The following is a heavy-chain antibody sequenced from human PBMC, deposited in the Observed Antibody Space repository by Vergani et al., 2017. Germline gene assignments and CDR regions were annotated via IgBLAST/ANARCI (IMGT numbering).Heavy chain of an antibody. J-gene: IGHJ6*03. CDR3: AKAGSVTSGSLQYNFYMDV. V-gene: IGHV3-30*18. D-gene: IGHD3-10*01. CDR2: ISNDGSKK. CDR1: GFSFSSYA. Sequence: VQLLESGGDLVQPGGSLRLSCAASGFSFSSYAIHWVRQAPGKGLEWVAVISNDGSKKYYADSVKGRFTISRDNSKNTLDLQMNSLRTQDTAVYYCAKAGSVTSGSLQYNFYMDVWGKGTTVTVS.